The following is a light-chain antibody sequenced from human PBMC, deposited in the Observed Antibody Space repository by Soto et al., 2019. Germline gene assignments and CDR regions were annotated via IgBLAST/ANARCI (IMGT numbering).Light chain of an antibody. V-gene: IGKV2-28*01. Sequence: DIVMTQSPLSLPVTPGEPASISCRSSQSLLHSNGYNYLDWYLQKPGQSPQLLIYLGSNRASGVPDRFSGSASVSDFTLNISRVEAADVGLYYCLQALHTPVTFGPATKLDFK. CDR2: LGS. J-gene: IGKJ3*01. CDR3: LQALHTPVT. CDR1: QSLLHSNGYNY.